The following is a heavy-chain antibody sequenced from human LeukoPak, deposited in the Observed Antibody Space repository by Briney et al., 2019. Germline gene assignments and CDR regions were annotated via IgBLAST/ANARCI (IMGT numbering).Heavy chain of an antibody. CDR2: IITIFGTA. CDR3: ARDPKPTVTTFNWFDP. V-gene: IGHV1-69*13. CDR1: GGTFSSYA. D-gene: IGHD4-17*01. J-gene: IGHJ5*02. Sequence: SVKVSCKASGGTFSSYAISWVRQAPGQGLEWMGGIITIFGTANYAQKFQGRVTITADESTSTAYMELSSLRSEDTAVYYCARDPKPTVTTFNWFDPWGQGTLVTVSS.